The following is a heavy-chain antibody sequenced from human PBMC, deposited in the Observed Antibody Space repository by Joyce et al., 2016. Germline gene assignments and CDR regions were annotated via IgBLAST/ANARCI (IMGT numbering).Heavy chain of an antibody. CDR1: GGSISSETYF. V-gene: IGHV4-31*03. CDR2: IYYRGRT. CDR3: ARGRYVSGTSHNWYFDL. Sequence: QVQLQESGPGLVKPSQTLSLTCSVSGGSISSETYFWSWIRQHPGKGLEWVAHIYYRGRTYFNPSIKGRVSISVDTSQNHFSLNLRSATAADTALYYCARGRYVSGTSHNWYFDLWGRGTLVTVSS. D-gene: IGHD3-10*01. J-gene: IGHJ2*01.